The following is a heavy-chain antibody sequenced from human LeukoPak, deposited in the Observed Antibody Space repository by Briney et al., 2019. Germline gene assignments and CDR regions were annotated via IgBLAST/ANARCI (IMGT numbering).Heavy chain of an antibody. V-gene: IGHV3-23*01. D-gene: IGHD1-26*01. Sequence: GGSLRLSCAASGFTVSSNYMSWVRQAPGKGLEWVAATSSSDAGTYHADSVRGRFTISRDNSKNTLYLQMNSLRAEDTAVYYCTRIIGISGTYPTDYWGQGTLVTVSS. J-gene: IGHJ4*02. CDR3: TRIIGISGTYPTDY. CDR2: TSSSDAGT. CDR1: GFTVSSNY.